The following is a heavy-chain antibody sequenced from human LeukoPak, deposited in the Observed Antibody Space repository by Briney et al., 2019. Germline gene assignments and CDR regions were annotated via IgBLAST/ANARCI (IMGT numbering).Heavy chain of an antibody. D-gene: IGHD2-15*01. CDR3: ARGTLEHCSGASCYPLDS. J-gene: IGHJ5*01. CDR1: GXTFSNYA. V-gene: IGHV3-23*01. Sequence: QPGGSLRLSCAASGXTFSNYAMSWVRQTPGKGRECVSVVTGSGGDTYYTGSVNGRFTISRDNSKNTLYLQMNSLRAEDTAVYYCARGTLEHCSGASCYPLDSWGQGTLVTVSS. CDR2: VTGSGGDT.